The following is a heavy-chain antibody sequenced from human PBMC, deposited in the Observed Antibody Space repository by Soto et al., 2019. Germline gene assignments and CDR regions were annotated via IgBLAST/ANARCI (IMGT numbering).Heavy chain of an antibody. CDR2: SHQSGNT. CDR1: GVSISSHDW. Sequence: QVQLQESGPGLVKPSGTLSLTCAVSGVSISSHDWWTWVRQPPGKGREWIGESHQSGNTNYNSSLESRVTISLDKSKNQFSLQLSSVTVADTAVYYCATRDTGRVYWGQGTLVTVSS. J-gene: IGHJ4*02. V-gene: IGHV4-4*02. CDR3: ATRDTGRVY. D-gene: IGHD5-18*01.